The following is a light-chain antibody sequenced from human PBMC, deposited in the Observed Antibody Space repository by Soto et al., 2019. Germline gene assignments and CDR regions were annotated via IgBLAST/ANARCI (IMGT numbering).Light chain of an antibody. CDR2: GAS. V-gene: IGKV3-20*01. Sequence: ENELKMSPGTLSLSTGERATLSCRASQSVSSSYVAWYQQKPGQAPRLLIYGASSRATGIPDRFSGSGSGTDFTLTISRLEPEDFALYYCQQSGISPQPFCQGAKVDIK. CDR3: QQSGISPQP. CDR1: QSVSSSY. J-gene: IGKJ1*01.